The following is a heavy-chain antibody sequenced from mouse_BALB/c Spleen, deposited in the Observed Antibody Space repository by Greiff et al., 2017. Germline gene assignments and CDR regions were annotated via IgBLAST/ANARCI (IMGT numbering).Heavy chain of an antibody. J-gene: IGHJ2*01. CDR2: IDPENGNT. V-gene: IGHV14-1*02. D-gene: IGHD2-1*01. CDR3: ARLGDGTLDY. CDR1: GFNIKDYY. Sequence: EVQLQESGAELVRPGALVKLSCKASGFNIKDYYMHWVKQRPEQGLEWIGWIDPENGNTIYDPKLQGKASITADTSSNTAYLQLSSLTSEDTAVYYCARLGDGTLDYWGQGTTLTVSS.